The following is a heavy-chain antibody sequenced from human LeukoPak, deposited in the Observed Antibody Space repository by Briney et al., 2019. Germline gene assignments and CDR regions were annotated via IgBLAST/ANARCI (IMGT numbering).Heavy chain of an antibody. V-gene: IGHV3-23*01. J-gene: IGHJ3*02. CDR1: GFTFSSYA. Sequence: GGSLRLSCAASGFTFSSYAMSGVRQAPGKGLEWVSAISGSGGSTYYADSVKGRFTISRDNSKNTLYLQMNSLRAEDTAVYYCAKDLRYCSSTSCYEYAFDIWGQGTMVTVSS. CDR3: AKDLRYCSSTSCYEYAFDI. D-gene: IGHD2-2*01. CDR2: ISGSGGST.